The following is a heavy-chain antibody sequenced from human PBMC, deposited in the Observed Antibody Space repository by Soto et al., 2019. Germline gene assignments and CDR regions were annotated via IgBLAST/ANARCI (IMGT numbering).Heavy chain of an antibody. J-gene: IGHJ5*02. D-gene: IGHD3-3*01. CDR2: ISAYNGNT. V-gene: IGHV1-18*01. CDR3: AGDGGGITIFGVVISGWFDP. CDR1: GYTFTSYG. Sequence: ASVKVSCKASGYTFTSYGISWVRQAPGQGLEWMGWISAYNGNTNYAQKLQGRVTMTTDTSTSTAYMELRSLRSDDTAVYYCAGDGGGITIFGVVISGWFDPWGQGTLVTVSS.